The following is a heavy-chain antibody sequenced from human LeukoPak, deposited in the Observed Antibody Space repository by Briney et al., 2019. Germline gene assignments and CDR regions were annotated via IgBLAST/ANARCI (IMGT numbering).Heavy chain of an antibody. CDR3: ARLSRGGTSGY. Sequence: SETLSLTCTVSGGSISSSSYYWDWIRQPPGKGLEWIGSIYYSGSTYYNPSLKSRVTISVDTSKNQFSLKLSSVTAADTAVYYCARLSRGGTSGYWGQGTLVTVSS. CDR2: IYYSGST. D-gene: IGHD3-16*01. CDR1: GGSISSSSYY. J-gene: IGHJ4*02. V-gene: IGHV4-39*01.